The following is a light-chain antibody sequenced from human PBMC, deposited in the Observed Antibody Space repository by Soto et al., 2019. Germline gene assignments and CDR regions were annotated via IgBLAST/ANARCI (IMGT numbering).Light chain of an antibody. Sequence: QSVLTQPPSASGSPGQSVTISCTGTSSDVGAYNFVSWYQQHPGKAPKLIISEVTKRPSGVPDRFSGSKSGNTASLTVSGLQAEDEADYYCSSHAGSIHFYVSGTGTKLTVL. CDR1: SSDVGAYNF. CDR3: SSHAGSIHFYV. V-gene: IGLV2-8*01. J-gene: IGLJ1*01. CDR2: EVT.